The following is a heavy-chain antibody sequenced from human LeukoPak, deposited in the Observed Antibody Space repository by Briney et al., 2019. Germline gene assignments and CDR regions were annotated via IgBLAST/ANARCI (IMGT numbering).Heavy chain of an antibody. J-gene: IGHJ3*02. D-gene: IGHD3-10*01. CDR3: ARTESDAFDI. V-gene: IGHV4-34*01. Sequence: SETLSLTCAVYGGSFSGYYWSWIRQPPGKGLEWIGEINHSGSTSYNPSLKSRVTISVDTSKNQFSLKLSSVTAADTAVYYCARTESDAFDIWGQGTMVTVSS. CDR1: GGSFSGYY. CDR2: INHSGST.